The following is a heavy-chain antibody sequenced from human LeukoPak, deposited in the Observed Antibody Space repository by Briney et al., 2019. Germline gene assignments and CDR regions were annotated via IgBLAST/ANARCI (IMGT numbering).Heavy chain of an antibody. CDR3: ARGLYGFKFHY. J-gene: IGHJ4*02. D-gene: IGHD3-10*01. V-gene: IGHV4-34*01. Sequence: SETLSLTCAVYGGSFSGYYWSWLRQPPGKGLEWIGEINHSGSTNYNPSLKSRVTISVDTSKNQFSLKLSSVTAADTAVYYCARGLYGFKFHYWGQGTLVTVSS. CDR1: GGSFSGYY. CDR2: INHSGST.